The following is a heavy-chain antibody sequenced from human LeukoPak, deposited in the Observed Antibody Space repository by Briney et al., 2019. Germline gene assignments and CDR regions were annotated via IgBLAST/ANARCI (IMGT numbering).Heavy chain of an antibody. Sequence: ASVKVSCKASGYIFSDYWIHWVRQAPGRGLECLGWIDPASGITNQPQKFQGRITVTRDTSASTVYMDLTGLTTDDTALYYCARVGAPGGLRPYHYYYWGQGTLVTVSS. CDR2: IDPASGIT. V-gene: IGHV1-2*02. J-gene: IGHJ4*02. D-gene: IGHD3-16*01. CDR1: GYIFSDYW. CDR3: ARVGAPGGLRPYHYYY.